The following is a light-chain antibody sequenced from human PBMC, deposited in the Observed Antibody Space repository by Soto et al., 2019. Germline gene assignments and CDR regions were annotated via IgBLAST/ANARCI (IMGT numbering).Light chain of an antibody. CDR3: QQRSNWPPIT. CDR2: DAS. V-gene: IGKV3-11*01. CDR1: QSVSSY. J-gene: IGKJ5*01. Sequence: EIVLTQSPATLSLSPGQRATLSCRASQSVSSYLAWYQQKPGQAPSLLIYDASNRATGIPARFSGSGSATDFTLTISRLEPEDFAVYYCQQRSNWPPITFGQGTRLEIK.